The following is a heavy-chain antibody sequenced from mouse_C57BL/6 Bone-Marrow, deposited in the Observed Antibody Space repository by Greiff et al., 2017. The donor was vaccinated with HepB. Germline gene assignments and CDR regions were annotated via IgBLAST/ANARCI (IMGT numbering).Heavy chain of an antibody. V-gene: IGHV3-6*01. D-gene: IGHD1-1*01. CDR2: ISYDGSN. CDR3: ASPPYYYGSSAWFAY. J-gene: IGHJ3*01. Sequence: EVQLQESGPGLVKPSQSLSLTCSVTGYSITSGYYWNWIRQFPGNKLEWMGYISYDGSNNYNPSLKNRISITRDISKNQFFLKLNSVTTEDTATYYCASPPYYYGSSAWFAYWGQGTLVTVSA. CDR1: GYSITSGYY.